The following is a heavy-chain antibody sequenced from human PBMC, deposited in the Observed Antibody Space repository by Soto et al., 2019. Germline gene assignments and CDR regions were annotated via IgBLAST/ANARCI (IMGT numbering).Heavy chain of an antibody. D-gene: IGHD2-2*03. Sequence: SETLSLTCTVSGGSISTYYWSWVRQPPGKGLEWIGYIYHSGSTNYNPSLLSRVTISVDTSKNEFSLRLSSVTAADTAVYYCARLNGYCVSTNCHGYYGMEVWGQGTTVTAP. J-gene: IGHJ6*02. V-gene: IGHV4-59*08. CDR3: ARLNGYCVSTNCHGYYGMEV. CDR1: GGSISTYY. CDR2: IYHSGST.